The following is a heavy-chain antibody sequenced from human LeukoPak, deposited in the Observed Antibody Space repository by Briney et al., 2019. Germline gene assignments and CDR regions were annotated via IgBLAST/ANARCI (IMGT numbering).Heavy chain of an antibody. J-gene: IGHJ5*02. CDR3: ARSVADCSSTSCSLGWFDP. D-gene: IGHD2-2*01. CDR2: INHSGST. V-gene: IGHV4-34*01. CDR1: GGSFSGYY. Sequence: SETLSLTCAVSGGSFSGYYWSWIRQPPGKGLEWIGEINHSGSTNYNPSLKSRVTISVDTSKNQFSLKLSSVTAADTAVYYCARSVADCSSTSCSLGWFDPWGQGTLVTVSS.